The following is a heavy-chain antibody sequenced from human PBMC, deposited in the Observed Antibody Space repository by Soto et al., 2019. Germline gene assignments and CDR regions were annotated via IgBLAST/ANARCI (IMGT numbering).Heavy chain of an antibody. Sequence: SEMLSLTCTVSGDSVSRDSYYWSWIRQPPGKGLEWIGYISNSGSTKYNPSLESRVTISVDTSKNQFSLKLSSVTAADTAVYYCARHLYDFWSGPPFDYWGQGTLVTVSS. CDR2: ISNSGST. J-gene: IGHJ4*02. V-gene: IGHV4-61*01. CDR3: ARHLYDFWSGPPFDY. CDR1: GDSVSRDSYY. D-gene: IGHD3-3*01.